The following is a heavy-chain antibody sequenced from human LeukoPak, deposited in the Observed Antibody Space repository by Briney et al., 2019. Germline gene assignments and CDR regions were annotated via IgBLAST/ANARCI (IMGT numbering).Heavy chain of an antibody. CDR1: GGSINSGGYY. Sequence: PSQTLSLTCTVSGGSINSGGYYWSWIRQHPGKGLEWIGSIYYSGSTYYNPSLKSRVTISVDTSKNQFSLKLSSVTAADTAVYYCARHGVMVYAIGAFDIWGQGTMVTVSS. CDR2: IYYSGST. D-gene: IGHD2-8*01. CDR3: ARHGVMVYAIGAFDI. V-gene: IGHV4-39*01. J-gene: IGHJ3*02.